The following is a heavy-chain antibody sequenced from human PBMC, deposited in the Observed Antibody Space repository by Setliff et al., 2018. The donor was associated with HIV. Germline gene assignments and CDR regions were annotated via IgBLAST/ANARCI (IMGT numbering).Heavy chain of an antibody. CDR1: GGSISSYY. J-gene: IGHJ6*03. V-gene: IGHV4-59*08. Sequence: PSQTLSLTCNVSGGSISSYYWNWIRQPPGKGLEWIGYIYYSGNTNYNPSLKSRVIISVDTSKNQFSLKLNSVTAADTAVYYCARHDGMKAARRYNNDYMDVWGKGTTVTVSS. D-gene: IGHD6-6*01. CDR2: IYYSGNT. CDR3: ARHDGMKAARRYNNDYMDV.